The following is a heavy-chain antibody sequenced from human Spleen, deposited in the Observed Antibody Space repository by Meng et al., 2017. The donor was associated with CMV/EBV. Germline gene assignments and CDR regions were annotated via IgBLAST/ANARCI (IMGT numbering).Heavy chain of an antibody. J-gene: IGHJ5*02. CDR3: ATHGAGYCSGGSCFGNWFDP. CDR2: IIPILGIA. CDR1: SSYA. D-gene: IGHD2-15*01. Sequence: SSYAISWVRQAPGQGLEWMGGIIPILGIANYAQKFQGRVTITADKSTSTAYMELSSLRSEDTAVYYCATHGAGYCSGGSCFGNWFDPWGQGTLVTVSS. V-gene: IGHV1-69*10.